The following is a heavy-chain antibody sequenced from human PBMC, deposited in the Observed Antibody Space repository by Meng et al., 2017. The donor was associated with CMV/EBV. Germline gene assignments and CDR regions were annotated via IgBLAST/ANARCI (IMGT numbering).Heavy chain of an antibody. V-gene: IGHV3-48*04. J-gene: IGHJ6*02. CDR2: ISSSGSTI. CDR3: AREDDILTGDYYYYYGMDV. Sequence: GESLKISCAASGFTFSSYSMNWVRQAPGKGLEWVSYISSSGSTIYYADSVKGRFTISRDNAKNSLYLQMNSLRAEDTAVYYCAREDDILTGDYYYYYGMDVWGQGTTVTVSS. D-gene: IGHD3-9*01. CDR1: GFTFSSYS.